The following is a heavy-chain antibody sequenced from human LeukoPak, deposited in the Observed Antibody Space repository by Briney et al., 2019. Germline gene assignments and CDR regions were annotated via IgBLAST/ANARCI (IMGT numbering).Heavy chain of an antibody. V-gene: IGHV4-61*02. CDR2: VYTTGNT. D-gene: IGHD5-24*01. CDR1: GDSFSIDDYY. Sequence: SQTLSLTCIVSGDSFSIDDYYWNWIRQPAGKGLEWIGRVYTTGNTLYNPAFNSRVVISIDKYKNQVSLKLTPVTAADTDLYYCASGGTIFTFFDFWGQGKLVTVSS. CDR3: ASGGTIFTFFDF. J-gene: IGHJ3*01.